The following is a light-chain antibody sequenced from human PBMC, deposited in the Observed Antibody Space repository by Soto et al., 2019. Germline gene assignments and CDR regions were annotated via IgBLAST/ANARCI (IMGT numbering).Light chain of an antibody. CDR1: QSVGSRD. CDR3: QQFGSAPLWT. J-gene: IGKJ1*01. Sequence: EIALTQSPGTLSLSPGERATLSCRASQSVGSRDLAWYQQKPGQAPRLLIYGAYSRATGIPDRFSGRGSGTDFTLTISRLEPEDFAVYYCQQFGSAPLWTFGQGTKVEI. V-gene: IGKV3-20*01. CDR2: GAY.